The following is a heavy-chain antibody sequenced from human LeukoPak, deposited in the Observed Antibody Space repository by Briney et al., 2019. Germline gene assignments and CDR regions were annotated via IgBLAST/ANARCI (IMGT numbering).Heavy chain of an antibody. V-gene: IGHV1-2*02. CDR1: GYTFTGYY. CDR2: INPNSGGT. CDR3: ARPYDYVWGSYYGY. Sequence: ASVKVSCKASGYTFTGYYMHWVRQAPGQGLEWMGWINPNSGGTNYAQKFQGRVTMTRDTSISTAYMELSRLRSDDTAVYYCARPYDYVWGSYYGYWGQGTLVTVSS. J-gene: IGHJ4*02. D-gene: IGHD3-16*01.